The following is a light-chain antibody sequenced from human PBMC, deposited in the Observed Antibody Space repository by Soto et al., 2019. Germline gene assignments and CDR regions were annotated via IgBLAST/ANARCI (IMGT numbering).Light chain of an antibody. V-gene: IGLV2-11*01. CDR2: DVS. J-gene: IGLJ2*01. Sequence: QSALAQPRSVSVSPGQSVTISCTGTSSDVGGYNYVSWYQQHPGKAPKLMIYDVSKRPSGVPDRFSGSKSGNTASLTISGLQAEDEADYYCCSYAGSYTLVFGGGTKVTV. CDR3: CSYAGSYTLV. CDR1: SSDVGGYNY.